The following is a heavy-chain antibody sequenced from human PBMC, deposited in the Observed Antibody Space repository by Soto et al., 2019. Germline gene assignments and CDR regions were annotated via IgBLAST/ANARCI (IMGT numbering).Heavy chain of an antibody. CDR1: GFTFSSYW. CDR2: INSDGSST. D-gene: IGHD4-17*01. V-gene: IGHV3-74*01. Sequence: EVQLVESGGGLVQPGGSLRLSCAASGFTFSSYWMHRVRQAPGKGLVWVSRINSDGSSTSYADSVKGRFTISRDNAKNTLYLQMNSLRAEDTAVYYCARGGTVTTFYYYYYYMDVWGKGTTVTVSS. J-gene: IGHJ6*03. CDR3: ARGGTVTTFYYYYYYMDV.